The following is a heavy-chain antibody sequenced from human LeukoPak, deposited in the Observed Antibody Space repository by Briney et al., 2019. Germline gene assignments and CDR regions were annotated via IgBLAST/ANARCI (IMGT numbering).Heavy chain of an antibody. Sequence: SETLSLTCTVSGGSITSSYWSCVRQPPGKGLEWIGYIYYSGSTNYNPSLKSRVTISVDTSKNQFSLKLSSATAADTAVYYCASLADTAMSYWGQGTLVTVSS. CDR2: IYYSGST. D-gene: IGHD5-18*01. V-gene: IGHV4-59*08. J-gene: IGHJ4*02. CDR1: GGSITSSY. CDR3: ASLADTAMSY.